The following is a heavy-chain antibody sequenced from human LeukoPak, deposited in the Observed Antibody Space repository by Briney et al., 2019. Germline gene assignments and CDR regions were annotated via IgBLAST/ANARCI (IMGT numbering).Heavy chain of an antibody. D-gene: IGHD1-26*01. V-gene: IGHV1-69*13. CDR2: IIPIFGTA. CDR1: GGTFSSYA. Sequence: GASVKVSCKASGGTFSSYAISWVRQAPGQGLEWMGGIIPIFGTANYAQKFQGRVTITADESTSTAYMELSSLRSEDTAVYYCARARVVGAIRIDWFDPWGQGTLVTVSS. CDR3: ARARVVGAIRIDWFDP. J-gene: IGHJ5*02.